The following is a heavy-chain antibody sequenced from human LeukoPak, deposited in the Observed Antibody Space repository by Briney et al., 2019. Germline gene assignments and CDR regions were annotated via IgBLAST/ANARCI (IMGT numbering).Heavy chain of an antibody. J-gene: IGHJ6*02. Sequence: GGSLRLSCAASGFTFSSYGMHWVRQAPGKGLEWVAVISYDGSNKYYADSVKGRFTISRDNSKNTLYLQMNSLRAEDTAVYYCAKVAGGRLLPLSSYYYYGMDVWGQGTTVTVSS. CDR2: ISYDGSNK. D-gene: IGHD6-13*01. V-gene: IGHV3-30*18. CDR3: AKVAGGRLLPLSSYYYYGMDV. CDR1: GFTFSSYG.